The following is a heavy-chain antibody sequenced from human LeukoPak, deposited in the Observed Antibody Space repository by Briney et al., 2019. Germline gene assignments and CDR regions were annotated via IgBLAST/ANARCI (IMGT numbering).Heavy chain of an antibody. CDR1: GGSISSYY. D-gene: IGHD3-3*01. V-gene: IGHV4-4*07. Sequence: SETLSLTCTVSGGSISSYYWSWIRQPAGKGLEWIGRIYTSGSTNYNPPLKSRVTMSVDTTKNQFSLKLSSVTAADTAVYYCARGGYDFWSGSWFDPWGQGTLVTVSS. CDR3: ARGGYDFWSGSWFDP. J-gene: IGHJ5*02. CDR2: IYTSGST.